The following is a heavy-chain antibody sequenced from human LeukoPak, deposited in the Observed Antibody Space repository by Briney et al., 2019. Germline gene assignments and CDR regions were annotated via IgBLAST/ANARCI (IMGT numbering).Heavy chain of an antibody. CDR3: ATARPWGYGDNWFDP. Sequence: AASVKVSCKVSGYTFTDYYMHWVQQAPGKGLEGMGLVNPEDGETIYAEKFQGRVTITADASTDTAYMELSILRSEDTAVYYCATARPWGYGDNWFDPWGQGTLVTVSS. CDR1: GYTFTDYY. D-gene: IGHD5-18*01. J-gene: IGHJ5*02. CDR2: VNPEDGET. V-gene: IGHV1-69-2*01.